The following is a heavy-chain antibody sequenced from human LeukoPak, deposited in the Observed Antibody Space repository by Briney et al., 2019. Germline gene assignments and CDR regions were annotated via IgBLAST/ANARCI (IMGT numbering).Heavy chain of an antibody. CDR2: IKQGGSNK. J-gene: IGHJ4*02. D-gene: IGHD3-10*01. Sequence: PGGSLRLSCAAAGFTFSSNWMSWVRQAPGKGLEGVTNIKQGGSNKCHVDSVEGRFTSTRDNAKNSLYLQMNSLRAEDTAVYYCARVGSGSSDYWGQGTLVTVSS. V-gene: IGHV3-7*01. CDR3: ARVGSGSSDY. CDR1: GFTFSSNW.